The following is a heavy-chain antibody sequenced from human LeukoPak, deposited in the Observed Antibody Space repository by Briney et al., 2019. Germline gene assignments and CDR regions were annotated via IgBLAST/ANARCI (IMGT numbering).Heavy chain of an antibody. CDR1: GYSISSGYY. V-gene: IGHV4-38-2*01. CDR3: ARAEGRITMVRGVIISGGYFDY. Sequence: SETLSLTCAVSGYSISSGYYWGWIRQPPGKGLEWIGRIYHSGSTYYNPSLKSRVTISVDTSKNQFSLKLSSVTAADTAVYYCARAEGRITMVRGVIISGGYFDYWGQGTLVTVSS. D-gene: IGHD3-10*01. CDR2: IYHSGST. J-gene: IGHJ4*02.